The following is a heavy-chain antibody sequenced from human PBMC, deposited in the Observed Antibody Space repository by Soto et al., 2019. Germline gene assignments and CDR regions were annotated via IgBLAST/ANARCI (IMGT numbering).Heavy chain of an antibody. CDR3: ARTWGLYDSSPRGDV. Sequence: QVQLVQSGAEVKKPGSSVKVSCKASGGTFSSYAISWVRQAPGQGLEWMGGIIPIFGTANYAQKFQGRVTIXXDXSXXTAYRELSSLRSEDTAVYYCARTWGLYDSSPRGDVWGQGTTVTVSS. J-gene: IGHJ6*02. D-gene: IGHD3-22*01. V-gene: IGHV1-69*12. CDR2: IIPIFGTA. CDR1: GGTFSSYA.